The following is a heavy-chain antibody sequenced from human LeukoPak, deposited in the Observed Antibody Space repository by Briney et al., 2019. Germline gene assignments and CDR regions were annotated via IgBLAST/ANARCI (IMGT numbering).Heavy chain of an antibody. CDR2: INPSGGST. V-gene: IGHV1-46*01. Sequence: GASVKVSCKASGYTFINYYMHWVRQAPGQGLEWMGIINPSGGSTRYAQKLQGRVTMTRDTSTSTVYMELSSLRSEDTAVYYCARSYSGSYYAESGVDYWGQGTLVTVSS. CDR1: GYTFINYY. CDR3: ARSYSGSYYAESGVDY. D-gene: IGHD1-26*01. J-gene: IGHJ4*02.